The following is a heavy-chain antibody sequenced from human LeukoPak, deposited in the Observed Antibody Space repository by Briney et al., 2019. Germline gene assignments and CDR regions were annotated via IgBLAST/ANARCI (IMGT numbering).Heavy chain of an antibody. CDR1: GFTFSSYS. V-gene: IGHV3-23*01. CDR3: AKDRRDCGGASCFSTPFDY. Sequence: GGSLRLSCAASGFTFSSYSMNWVRQAPGKGLEWVSGISGNGGSSICADSVKGRFTISRDNSKNTLYLQMNSLRAEDTALYYCAKDRRDCGGASCFSTPFDYWGQGTLVTVSS. J-gene: IGHJ4*02. CDR2: ISGNGGSS. D-gene: IGHD2-15*01.